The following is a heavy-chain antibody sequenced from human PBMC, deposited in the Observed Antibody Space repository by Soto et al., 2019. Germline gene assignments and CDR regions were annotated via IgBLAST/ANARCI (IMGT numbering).Heavy chain of an antibody. CDR1: GYTFTSYG. D-gene: IGHD5-12*01. CDR2: ISAYNGNT. Sequence: GASVKVSCKASGYTFTSYGISWVRQAPGQGLEWMGWISAYNGNTNYAQKLQGRVTMTTDTSTSTAYMELRSLRSDDTAVYYCAIEFQWDIGSNWFDPWGQGTLVTVSS. J-gene: IGHJ5*02. V-gene: IGHV1-18*01. CDR3: AIEFQWDIGSNWFDP.